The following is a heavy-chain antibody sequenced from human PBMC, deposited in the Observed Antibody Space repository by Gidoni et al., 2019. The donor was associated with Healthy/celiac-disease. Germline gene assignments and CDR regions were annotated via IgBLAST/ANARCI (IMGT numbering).Heavy chain of an antibody. J-gene: IGHJ2*01. Sequence: QVQLQESGPGLVKPSETLSLTCTVSGGSISSYYWSWIRQPPGKGLEWIGYIYYSGSTNYNPSLKSRVTISVDTSKTQFSLKLSSVTAADTAVYYCARDMNHRYDSSGLGYFDLWGRGTLVTVSS. CDR2: IYYSGST. CDR3: ARDMNHRYDSSGLGYFDL. D-gene: IGHD3-22*01. CDR1: GGSISSYY. V-gene: IGHV4-59*01.